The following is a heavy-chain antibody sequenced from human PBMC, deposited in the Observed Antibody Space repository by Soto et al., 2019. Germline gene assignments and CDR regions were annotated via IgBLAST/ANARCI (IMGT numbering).Heavy chain of an antibody. Sequence: GGSLRLSCAASGFTFSDYTMSWVRQAPGQVLECISVILSDYNTFYSGSVRGRFTISRDNSKNTLYLQLNSLRAEDTAVYYCARRTNGYFGYWGQGALVTVSS. CDR3: ARRTNGYFGY. CDR2: ILSDYNT. CDR1: GFTFSDYT. D-gene: IGHD2-8*01. J-gene: IGHJ4*02. V-gene: IGHV3-23*03.